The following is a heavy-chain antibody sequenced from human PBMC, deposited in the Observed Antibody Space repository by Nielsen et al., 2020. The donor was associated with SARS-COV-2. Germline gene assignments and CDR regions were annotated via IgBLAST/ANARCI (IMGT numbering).Heavy chain of an antibody. D-gene: IGHD3-22*01. V-gene: IGHV4-30-4*01. Sequence: SETLSLTCTVSGGSISSGDYYWSWIRQPPGKGLEWIGYIYYSGSTYYNPSLKSRVTISVDTSKNQFSLKLSSVTAADTAVYYCARAAYYYDSSGYLYEPYYFDYWGQGTLVTVSS. J-gene: IGHJ4*02. CDR1: GGSISSGDYY. CDR3: ARAAYYYDSSGYLYEPYYFDY. CDR2: IYYSGST.